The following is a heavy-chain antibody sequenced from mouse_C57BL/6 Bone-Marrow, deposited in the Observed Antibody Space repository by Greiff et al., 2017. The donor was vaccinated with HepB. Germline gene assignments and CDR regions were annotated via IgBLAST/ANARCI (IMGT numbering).Heavy chain of an antibody. CDR1: GYTFTSYW. CDR2: IDPSDSYT. J-gene: IGHJ3*01. Sequence: VQLQQPGAELVMPGASVKLSCKASGYTFTSYWMHWVKQRPGQGLEWIGEIDPSDSYTNYNQKFKCKSTLTVDKSSSTAYMQLSSLTSEDSAVYYCARSSYDGYYGGFAYWGQGTLVTVSA. V-gene: IGHV1-69*01. D-gene: IGHD2-3*01. CDR3: ARSSYDGYYGGFAY.